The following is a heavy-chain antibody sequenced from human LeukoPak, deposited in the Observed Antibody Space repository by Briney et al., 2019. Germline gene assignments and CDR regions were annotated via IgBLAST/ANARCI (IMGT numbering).Heavy chain of an antibody. CDR1: GFTFSSYW. Sequence: GGSLRLSCAASGFTFSSYWMNWVRQAPGKGLEWVASIKQDGSGKYYVDSVKGRFTISRDNAKNSLYLQMHSLRVEDTAVYYGARGIIVAAGVDNWGQGTLVTVSS. V-gene: IGHV3-7*03. J-gene: IGHJ4*02. CDR3: ARGIIVAAGVDN. CDR2: IKQDGSGK. D-gene: IGHD1-26*01.